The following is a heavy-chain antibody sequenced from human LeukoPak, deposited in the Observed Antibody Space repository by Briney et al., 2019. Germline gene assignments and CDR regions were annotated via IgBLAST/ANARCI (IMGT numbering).Heavy chain of an antibody. Sequence: SQTLSLTCAVSGGSISSGGYYWNWIRQPPGKGLEWIGYMYSSEITNYNPSLKSRVTISVDTSKNHFSLNLSSVTAADTAVYYCARSPRVTGGFDYWGQGILVTVSS. D-gene: IGHD7-27*01. CDR3: ARSPRVTGGFDY. CDR2: MYSSEIT. J-gene: IGHJ4*02. V-gene: IGHV4-61*09. CDR1: GGSISSGGYY.